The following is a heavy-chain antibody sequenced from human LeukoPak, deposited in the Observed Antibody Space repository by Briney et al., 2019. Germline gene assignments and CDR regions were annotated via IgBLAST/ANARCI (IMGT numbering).Heavy chain of an antibody. CDR3: ARDREPYDFWSGYHWFDP. Sequence: SGGSLRLSCAASGFTFSSYWMHWVRQAPGKGLVWVSRINSDGSSTSYADSVKGRFTISRDNAKNTLYLQMNSLSAEDTAVYYCARDREPYDFWSGYHWFDPWGQGTLVTVSS. V-gene: IGHV3-74*01. D-gene: IGHD3-3*01. CDR2: INSDGSST. J-gene: IGHJ5*02. CDR1: GFTFSSYW.